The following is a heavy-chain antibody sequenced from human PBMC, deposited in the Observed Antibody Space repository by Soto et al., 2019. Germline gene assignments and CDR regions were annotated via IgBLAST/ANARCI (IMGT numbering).Heavy chain of an antibody. V-gene: IGHV3-21*01. CDR3: ARGEETAAGNDQFDY. CDR2: ISSSSSYI. J-gene: IGHJ4*02. Sequence: EVQLVESGGGLVKPGGSLRLSCAASGFTFSSYSMNWVRQAPGKGIEWVSSISSSSSYIYYADSVQGRFTISRDNAKNSLYLQMNSLRAEDTAVYYCARGEETAAGNDQFDYWGQGTLVTVSS. CDR1: GFTFSSYS. D-gene: IGHD6-13*01.